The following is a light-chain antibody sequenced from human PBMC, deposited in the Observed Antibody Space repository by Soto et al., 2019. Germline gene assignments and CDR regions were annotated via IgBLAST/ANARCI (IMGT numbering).Light chain of an antibody. CDR1: SSDVGAYKY. J-gene: IGLJ3*02. CDR2: EVS. V-gene: IGLV2-8*01. Sequence: QSVLTQHPSASGSPGQSVTISCTGTSSDVGAYKYVSWYQQYPGKAPKLMIYEVSKRPSGVPARFSGSKSGNTASLTVSGLQSEDEADYYCTSYVGSDTWVFGGGTKLTVL. CDR3: TSYVGSDTWV.